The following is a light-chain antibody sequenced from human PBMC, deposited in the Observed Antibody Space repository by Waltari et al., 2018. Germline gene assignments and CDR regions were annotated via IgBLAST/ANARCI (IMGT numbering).Light chain of an antibody. J-gene: IGKJ1*01. CDR2: DAS. V-gene: IGKV3-20*01. CDR1: QSVSTY. Sequence: QSPGTLSLSPGQRATLSCRASQSVSTYLAWYQQKPGQAPRLLIYDASTRATGIPDRFSGSGSGTDFSLTISRLESEDFAVYYCQKYGTLPATFGQGTKVEI. CDR3: QKYGTLPAT.